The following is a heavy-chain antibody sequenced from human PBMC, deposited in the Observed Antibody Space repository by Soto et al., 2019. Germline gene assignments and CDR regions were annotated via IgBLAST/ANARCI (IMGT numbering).Heavy chain of an antibody. CDR1: GYTFTSYY. J-gene: IGHJ4*02. CDR3: ARDLDFWSGYTPSYYFDY. V-gene: IGHV1-46*01. CDR2: INPSNST. Sequence: ASVKVSCKASGYTFTSYYMHWVRQAPGQGLEWMGIINPSNSTTYAQKYQGRVTMTRDTSTTTVYMELNSLRSEDTAVYYCARDLDFWSGYTPSYYFDYWGQGTLVTVSS. D-gene: IGHD3-3*01.